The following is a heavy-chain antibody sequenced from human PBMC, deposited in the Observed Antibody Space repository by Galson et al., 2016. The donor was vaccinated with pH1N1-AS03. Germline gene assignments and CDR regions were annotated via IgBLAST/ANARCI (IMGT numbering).Heavy chain of an antibody. CDR1: GYKFTNYG. Sequence: SVKVSCKASGYKFTNYGFNWVRQAPGQGLEWMGWISGYNGNTNYAQSLQGRVTMTTDTSTSTAYMELRSLKSDDTAVYYCARISGSFFYSSIDFWGQGTLVTVSS. CDR3: ARISGSFFYSSIDF. D-gene: IGHD1-26*01. J-gene: IGHJ4*02. CDR2: ISGYNGNT. V-gene: IGHV1-18*04.